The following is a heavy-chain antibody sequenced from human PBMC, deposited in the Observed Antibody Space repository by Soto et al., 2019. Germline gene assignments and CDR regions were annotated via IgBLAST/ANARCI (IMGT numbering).Heavy chain of an antibody. D-gene: IGHD7-27*01. J-gene: IGHJ4*02. CDR3: AKLPLTGDTDY. V-gene: IGHV3-48*04. CDR1: GFTFSSYS. Sequence: GGSLRLSCAASGFTFSSYSMNWVRQAPGKGLEWVSYISSSSSTIYYADSVKGRFTISRDNAKNSLYLQMNSLRAEDTAVYYCAKLPLTGDTDYWGQGTLVTVSS. CDR2: ISSSSSTI.